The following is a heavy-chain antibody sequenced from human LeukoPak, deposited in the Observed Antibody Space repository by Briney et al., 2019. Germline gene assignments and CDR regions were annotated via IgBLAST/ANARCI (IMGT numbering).Heavy chain of an antibody. D-gene: IGHD6-13*01. CDR1: GGSISSYY. CDR3: ARLLAGTDYYGMDV. J-gene: IGHJ6*02. CDR2: IYYSGST. V-gene: IGHV4-59*08. Sequence: PSETLSLTCTVSGGSISSYYWSWIRQPPGKGLEWIGYIYYSGSTEHNPSLKSRVTISVDTSKNQISLKLSSVTAADTAVYYCARLLAGTDYYGMDVWGQGTTVTVSS.